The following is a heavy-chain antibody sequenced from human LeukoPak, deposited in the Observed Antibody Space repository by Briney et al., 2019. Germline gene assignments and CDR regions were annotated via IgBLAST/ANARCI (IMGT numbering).Heavy chain of an antibody. CDR2: IYTSGGT. Sequence: SETLSLTSTVSGVSISGYYWRWLRQPAGKGLEWIGRIYTSGGTNYNPSLKRRVTTSVDTSKNQFSLKLSSVTAVDTAVYYCAREVGSWCDAFDIWGPGTLVTVSS. V-gene: IGHV4-4*07. CDR1: GVSISGYY. CDR3: AREVGSWCDAFDI. J-gene: IGHJ3*02. D-gene: IGHD6-13*01.